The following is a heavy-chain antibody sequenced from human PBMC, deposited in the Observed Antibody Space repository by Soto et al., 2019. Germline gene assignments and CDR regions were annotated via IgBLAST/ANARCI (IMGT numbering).Heavy chain of an antibody. CDR2: ISAYNGNS. Sequence: ASVKVSCKASGYTFTSYGISWVRQAPGQGLEWVGWISAYNGNSNYTQKYQGRVTMTTDTSTSTAYMELSSLRSDDTAVYYCARIADCSTTSCSFPSRCHVRGYYYYYGLDVWGQGTTVSVSS. J-gene: IGHJ6*02. CDR1: GYTFTSYG. CDR3: ARIADCSTTSCSFPSRCHVRGYYYYYGLDV. D-gene: IGHD2-2*01. V-gene: IGHV1-18*01.